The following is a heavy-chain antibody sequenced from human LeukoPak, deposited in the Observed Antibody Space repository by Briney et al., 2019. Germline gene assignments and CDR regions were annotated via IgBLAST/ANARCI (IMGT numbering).Heavy chain of an antibody. V-gene: IGHV4-61*01. CDR1: GGSVSSGSYY. Sequence: KPSETLSLTCTVSGGSVSSGSYYWSRIRQPPGKGLEWIGYIYYSGSTNYNPSLKSRVTISVDTSKNQFSLKLSSVTAADTAVYYCASMSLAHDYGGNSPFLDYWGQGTLVTVSS. CDR3: ASMSLAHDYGGNSPFLDY. J-gene: IGHJ4*02. CDR2: IYYSGST. D-gene: IGHD4-23*01.